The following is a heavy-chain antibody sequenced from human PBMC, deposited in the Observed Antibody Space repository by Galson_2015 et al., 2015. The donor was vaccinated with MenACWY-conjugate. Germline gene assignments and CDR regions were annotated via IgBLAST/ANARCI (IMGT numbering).Heavy chain of an antibody. CDR3: AKAPSNTWHNFDY. Sequence: SLRLSCAASGFITSDYYMSWIRQAPGKGLEWISYIGRSDTYIHYADSVKGRFIISRDNAKNSLFLQMNSLRAEDTAVYYCAKAPSNTWHNFDYWGPGTLVTVSS. J-gene: IGHJ4*02. CDR2: IGRSDTYI. D-gene: IGHD2-2*01. V-gene: IGHV3-11*06. CDR1: GFITSDYY.